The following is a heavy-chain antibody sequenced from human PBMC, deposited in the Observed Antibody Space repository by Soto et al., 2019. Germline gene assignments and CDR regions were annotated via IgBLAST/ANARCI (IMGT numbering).Heavy chain of an antibody. CDR1: GFSLSTSGVG. CDR2: IYWDDDK. Sequence: QITLKESGPTLVKPTQTLTLTCTFSGFSLSTSGVGVGWIRQPPGKALEWLALIYWDDDKRYSPSLKSRLTITKDTAKNQAVLTMTNMDPVDTATYYCARRGEVTAIDYWGQGTLVTVSS. J-gene: IGHJ4*02. D-gene: IGHD2-21*02. V-gene: IGHV2-5*02. CDR3: ARRGEVTAIDY.